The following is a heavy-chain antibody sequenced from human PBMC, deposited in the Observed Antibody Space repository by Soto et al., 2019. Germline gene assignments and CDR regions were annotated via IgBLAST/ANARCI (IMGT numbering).Heavy chain of an antibody. D-gene: IGHD3-22*01. CDR2: ISGSGGST. CDR1: GFTFSSYA. CDR3: AKDLFNLYYDSSGYLH. V-gene: IGHV3-23*01. J-gene: IGHJ4*02. Sequence: PGGSLRLSCAASGFTFSSYAMSWVRQAPGKGLEWVSAISGSGGSTYYADSVKGRFTISRDNSKNTLYLQMNSLRAEDTAVYYCAKDLFNLYYDSSGYLHWGQGTLVTVSS.